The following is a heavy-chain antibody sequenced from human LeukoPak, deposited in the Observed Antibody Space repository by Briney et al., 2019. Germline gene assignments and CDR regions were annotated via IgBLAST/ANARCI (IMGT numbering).Heavy chain of an antibody. CDR2: ISSSSSYI. D-gene: IGHD3-3*01. CDR3: ARDQGFLEWKEDV. CDR1: GFTFSNYG. J-gene: IGHJ6*04. V-gene: IGHV3-21*01. Sequence: PGGSLSLSCEVSGFTFSNYGMNWVRQAPGKGLEWVSSISSSSSYIYYADSVKGRFTISRDNAKNSLYLQMNSLRAEDTAVYYCARDQGFLEWKEDVWGKGTTATVSS.